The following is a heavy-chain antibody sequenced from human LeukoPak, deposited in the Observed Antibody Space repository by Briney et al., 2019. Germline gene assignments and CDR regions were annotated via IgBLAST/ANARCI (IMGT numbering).Heavy chain of an antibody. V-gene: IGHV3-11*01. CDR1: GFTFSDYY. D-gene: IGHD2-8*01. J-gene: IGHJ4*02. CDR2: ISSSGSTI. CDR3: ARVTRYCTNGVCYSSQEDLDY. Sequence: GGSLRLSCAASGFTFSDYYMSWIRQAPGKGLEWVSYISSSGSTIYYADSVKGRFTISRDNAKNSLHLQMNSLRAEDTAVYYCARVTRYCTNGVCYSSQEDLDYWGQGTLVTVSS.